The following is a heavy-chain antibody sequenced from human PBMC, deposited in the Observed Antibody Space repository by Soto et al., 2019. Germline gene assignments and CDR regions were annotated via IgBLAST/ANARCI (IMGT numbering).Heavy chain of an antibody. Sequence: ASVKVSCKASGYIFTTYGISWVRQAPGQGLEWMGWISAYNGNTNYAQKLQGRVTMSTDASTSTAYMELRSLRSDDTAVYYCARDLIAARPGWYDPWGQGTLVTVSS. CDR2: ISAYNGNT. J-gene: IGHJ5*02. CDR3: ARDLIAARPGWYDP. CDR1: GYIFTTYG. D-gene: IGHD6-6*01. V-gene: IGHV1-18*01.